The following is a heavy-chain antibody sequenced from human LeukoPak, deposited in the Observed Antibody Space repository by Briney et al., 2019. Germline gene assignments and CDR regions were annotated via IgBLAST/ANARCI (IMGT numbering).Heavy chain of an antibody. J-gene: IGHJ6*02. CDR3: ARDFPMVRRYGMDV. CDR2: TNPNSGGT. CDR1: GYTFTGYY. V-gene: IGHV1-2*02. D-gene: IGHD3-10*01. Sequence: ASVKVSCKASGYTFTGYYMHWVRQAPGQGLEWMGWTNPNSGGTNYAQKFQGRVTMTRDTSISTAYMELSRLRSDDTAVYYCARDFPMVRRYGMDVWGQGTTVTVSS.